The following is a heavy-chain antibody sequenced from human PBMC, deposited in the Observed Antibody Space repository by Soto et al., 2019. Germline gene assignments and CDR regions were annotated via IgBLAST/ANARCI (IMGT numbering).Heavy chain of an antibody. J-gene: IGHJ4*02. D-gene: IGHD7-27*01. Sequence: SGPTLVNPTQTLTLACSFSGLSLTTSGVGVAWIRQSPGKVLEWLALIYWDDDTRYSPSLKTRLTITKHISENQVVLTMTNLNPMDTGTYYCARSLGPLDFWGPGTLVTVPQ. V-gene: IGHV2-5*02. CDR2: IYWDDDT. CDR3: ARSLGPLDF. CDR1: GLSLTTSGVG.